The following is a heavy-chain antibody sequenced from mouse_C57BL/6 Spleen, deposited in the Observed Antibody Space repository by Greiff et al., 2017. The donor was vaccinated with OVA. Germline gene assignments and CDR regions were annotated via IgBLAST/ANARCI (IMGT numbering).Heavy chain of an antibody. CDR2: IDPSDSYT. CDR1: GYTFTSYW. J-gene: IGHJ4*01. D-gene: IGHD1-1*01. V-gene: IGHV1-69*01. CDR3: ARRYYGSSSYAMDY. Sequence: VQLQQSGAELVMPGASVKLSCKASGYTFTSYWMHWVKQRPGQGLEWIGEIDPSDSYTNYNQKFKGKSTLTVDKSSSTAYMQLSSLTSEDSAVYYCARRYYGSSSYAMDYWGQGTSVTVSS.